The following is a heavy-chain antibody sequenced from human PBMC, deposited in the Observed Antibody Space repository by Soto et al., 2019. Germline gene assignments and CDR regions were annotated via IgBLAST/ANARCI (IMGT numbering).Heavy chain of an antibody. CDR2: ISYDGSNK. CDR1: GFTFSSYG. J-gene: IGHJ6*02. CDR3: ATVVDFWSGPPHYYYYGMDV. D-gene: IGHD3-3*01. Sequence: GPLRLSCAASGFTFSSYGMHWVRQAPGKWLEWLAVISYDGSNKYYADHVKGRFTISRDNSKNTLYLQMNSLRADDTAVYYCATVVDFWSGPPHYYYYGMDVWGQGTTVTVSS. V-gene: IGHV3-30*03.